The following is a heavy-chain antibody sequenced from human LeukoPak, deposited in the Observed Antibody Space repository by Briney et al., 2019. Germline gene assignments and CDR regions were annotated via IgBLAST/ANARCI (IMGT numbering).Heavy chain of an antibody. V-gene: IGHV1-69*04. CDR1: GGTFTSYA. CDR3: AARPNRYYYYGMDV. CDR2: IIPILGIA. J-gene: IGHJ6*02. Sequence: ASVKLSCKASGGTFTSYAISWVRQGPGQGLEWMGRIIPILGIANYAQKFQGRVTITADKSTSTAYMELSSLRSEDTAVYYCAARPNRYYYYGMDVWGQGTTVTVSS. D-gene: IGHD6-6*01.